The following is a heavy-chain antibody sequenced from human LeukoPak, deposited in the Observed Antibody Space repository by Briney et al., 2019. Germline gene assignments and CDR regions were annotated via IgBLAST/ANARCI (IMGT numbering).Heavy chain of an antibody. V-gene: IGHV1-69*13. CDR1: GGTFSSYA. Sequence: GASVKVSCKASGGTFSSYAISWVRQAPGQGLEWMGGIIPIFGTANYAQKFQGRVTITADESTSTAYMELSSLRSEDTAVYYCARGLNLPYGMDVWGQGTMVTVSS. CDR2: IIPIFGTA. CDR3: ARGLNLPYGMDV. D-gene: IGHD1-20*01. J-gene: IGHJ6*02.